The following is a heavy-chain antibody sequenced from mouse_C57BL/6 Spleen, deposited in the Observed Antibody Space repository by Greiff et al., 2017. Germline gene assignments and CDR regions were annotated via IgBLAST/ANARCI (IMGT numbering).Heavy chain of an antibody. Sequence: QVQLQQPGAELVRPGSSVKLSCKASGYTFTSYWMDWVKQRPGQGLEWIGNIYPSDSETHYNQKFKDKATLTVDTSSSTAYMQLSSLTSEDSAVYYCARHWFYYGSSFAMDYWGQGTSVTVSS. D-gene: IGHD1-1*01. CDR1: GYTFTSYW. CDR3: ARHWFYYGSSFAMDY. J-gene: IGHJ4*01. V-gene: IGHV1-61*01. CDR2: IYPSDSET.